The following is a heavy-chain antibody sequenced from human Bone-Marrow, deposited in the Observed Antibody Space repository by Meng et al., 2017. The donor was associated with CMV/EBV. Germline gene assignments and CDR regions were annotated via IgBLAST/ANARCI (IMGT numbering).Heavy chain of an antibody. J-gene: IGHJ6*02. CDR1: GGSFSGYY. CDR3: ARVHYYGSGPLGMDV. D-gene: IGHD3-10*01. V-gene: IGHV4-34*01. Sequence: SETLSLTCAVYGGSFSGYYWSWIRQPPGKGLEWIGEINHSGSTNYNPSLKSRVTISVDTSKNQFSLKLSSVTAADTAVYYCARVHYYGSGPLGMDVWGQGTTVTVSS. CDR2: INHSGST.